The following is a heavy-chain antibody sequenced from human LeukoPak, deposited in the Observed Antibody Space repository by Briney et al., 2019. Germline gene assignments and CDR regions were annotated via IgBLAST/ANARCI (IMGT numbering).Heavy chain of an antibody. CDR1: GASFSGYF. Sequence: SETLSLTCAVSGASFSGYFWNWIRQSPEKGLEWIGSIFYSGRTYYNPSLKSRVTISVDTSKNQFSLKLSSVTAADTAVYYCARGRQRMVRGVIGSETNYYYSNYMDVWGKGTTVTISS. V-gene: IGHV4-59*01. CDR3: ARGRQRMVRGVIGSETNYYYSNYMDV. J-gene: IGHJ6*03. D-gene: IGHD3-10*01. CDR2: IFYSGRT.